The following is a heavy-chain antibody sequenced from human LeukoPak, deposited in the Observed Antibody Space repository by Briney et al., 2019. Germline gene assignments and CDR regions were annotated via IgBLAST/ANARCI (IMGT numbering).Heavy chain of an antibody. CDR3: ARGGRGSPRGAFDI. J-gene: IGHJ3*02. D-gene: IGHD1-26*01. Sequence: EASVKVSCKASGHSFTSHYMYWVRQAPGEGLEWMGIINPSGGSTSYPQKFQGRVTMTRDTSTSTVYMELSSLRSEDTAVCYCARGGRGSPRGAFDIWGQGTMVTVSS. CDR1: GHSFTSHY. CDR2: INPSGGST. V-gene: IGHV1-46*01.